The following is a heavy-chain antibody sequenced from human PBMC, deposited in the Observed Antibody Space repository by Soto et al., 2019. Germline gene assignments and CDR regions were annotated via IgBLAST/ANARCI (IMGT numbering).Heavy chain of an antibody. CDR2: IFWNDER. V-gene: IGHV2-26*01. J-gene: IGHJ4*02. CDR3: ARALREGLPIYYFDS. Sequence: SGPTLVNPTETLTLTCTVSGFSLSKARMGVSWNRQPPGKALEWLAHIFWNDERSYNTSLKSRLTISRVTSKSQVVLTMTNVDPVDTGTYFCARALREGLPIYYFDSWGQGTLVTVSS. CDR1: GFSLSKARMG. D-gene: IGHD1-26*01.